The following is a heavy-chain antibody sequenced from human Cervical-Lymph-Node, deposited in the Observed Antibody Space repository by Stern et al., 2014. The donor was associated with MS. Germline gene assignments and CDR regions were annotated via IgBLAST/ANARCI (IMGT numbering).Heavy chain of an antibody. CDR3: ARDSEGIAAAGTGYYYYGMDV. Sequence: QLQLQESGPGLVKPSQTLSLTCTVSGGSISSGGYYWSWIRQHPGKGLEWIGYIYYSGSTYYNPSLKSRVTISVDTSKNQFSLKLSSVTAADTAVYYCARDSEGIAAAGTGYYYYGMDVWGQGTTVTVSS. CDR2: IYYSGST. J-gene: IGHJ6*02. D-gene: IGHD6-13*01. V-gene: IGHV4-31*03. CDR1: GGSISSGGYY.